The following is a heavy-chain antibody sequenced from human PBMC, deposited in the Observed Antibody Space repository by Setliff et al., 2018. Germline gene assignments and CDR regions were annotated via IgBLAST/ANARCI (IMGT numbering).Heavy chain of an antibody. CDR2: INHSGST. CDR3: ARGRIQLWKYYFDY. V-gene: IGHV4-4*02. J-gene: IGHJ4*02. Sequence: SETLSLTCAVSGGSISSSNWWSWVRQPPGKGLEWIGEINHSGSTNYNPSLKSRVTISVDTSKNQFSLKLSSVTAVDTAVYYCARGRIQLWKYYFDYWGQGTLVTVSS. CDR1: GGSISSSNW. D-gene: IGHD5-18*01.